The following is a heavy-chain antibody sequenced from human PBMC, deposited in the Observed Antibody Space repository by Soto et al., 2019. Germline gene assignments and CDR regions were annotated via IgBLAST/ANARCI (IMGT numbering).Heavy chain of an antibody. V-gene: IGHV3-23*01. CDR1: GFTFSTSA. CDR3: AKGGLHIVSSSFEGF. CDR2: ISARTNIT. J-gene: IGHJ4*02. Sequence: PGGSLRLSCAASGFTFSTSAMFWFRQAPGKGLEWVSSISARTNITYSADSVKGRFTISRDNSKNTLYLQMNSLRAEDTATYFCAKGGLHIVSSSFEGFWGRGTLVTVSS. D-gene: IGHD6-6*01.